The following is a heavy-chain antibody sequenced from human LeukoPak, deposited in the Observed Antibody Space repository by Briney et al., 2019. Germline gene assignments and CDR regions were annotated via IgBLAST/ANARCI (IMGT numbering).Heavy chain of an antibody. CDR2: IYPSGSTT. CDR1: GGSISSYY. CDR3: ARESTTAGGYNWFDP. V-gene: IGHV4-4*07. J-gene: IGHJ5*02. D-gene: IGHD4-11*01. Sequence: SETLSLTCSVSGGSISSYYWNWFRQPAGKGLEWIGRIYPSGSTTNYNPSLESRVTISVDKSESQFSLKVTSVTAADTAVYYCARESTTAGGYNWFDPWGQGTLVTVSS.